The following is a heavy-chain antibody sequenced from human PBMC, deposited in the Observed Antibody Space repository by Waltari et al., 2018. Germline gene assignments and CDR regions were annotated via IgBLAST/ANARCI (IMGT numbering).Heavy chain of an antibody. CDR2: IDWDDDK. J-gene: IGHJ4*02. CDR1: GFSLSTSGMR. D-gene: IGHD2-15*01. Sequence: QVTLKESGPALVKPTQTLTLTCTFSGFSLSTSGMRVSWIRQPPGKALEWLARIDWDDDKFYSTSLKTRLTISKDTSKNQVVLTMTNMDPVDTATYYCARIRYCSGGSCLPDYYFDYWGQGTLVTVSS. V-gene: IGHV2-70*04. CDR3: ARIRYCSGGSCLPDYYFDY.